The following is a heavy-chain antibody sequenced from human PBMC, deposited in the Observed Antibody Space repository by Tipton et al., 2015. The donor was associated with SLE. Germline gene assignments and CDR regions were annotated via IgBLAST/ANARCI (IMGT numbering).Heavy chain of an antibody. J-gene: IGHJ1*01. CDR1: DFTFSLYW. CDR2: INHSGNT. V-gene: IGHV4-34*01. Sequence: LRLSCEVSDFTFSLYWMSWVRQAPGKGLEWIGEINHSGNTNYNPSFRSRVTLSADTSKKQISLTVRSVTAADTAVYYCARGQDLRHVDWFYRAEYFQHWGQGSLVTVS. CDR3: ARGQDLRHVDWFYRAEYFQH. D-gene: IGHD3-9*01.